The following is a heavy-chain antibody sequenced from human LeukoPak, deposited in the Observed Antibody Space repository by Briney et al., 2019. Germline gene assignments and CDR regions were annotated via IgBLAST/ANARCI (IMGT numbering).Heavy chain of an antibody. CDR2: INAGNGNT. D-gene: IGHD6-25*01. J-gene: IGHJ4*02. CDR3: AREVSGLDY. CDR1: GYSFTSYA. Sequence: ASVKVSCKASGYSFTSYALHWVRQAPGQRIEWMGWINAGNGNTEYSQRFLDRVTITRDTSASTAYMELSSLRSEDTAVYYCAREVSGLDYWGQGTLVTVSS. V-gene: IGHV1-3*01.